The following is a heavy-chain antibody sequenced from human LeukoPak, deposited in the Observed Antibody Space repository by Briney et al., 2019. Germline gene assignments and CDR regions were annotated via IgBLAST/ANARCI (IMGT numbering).Heavy chain of an antibody. CDR2: ISAYNGNT. D-gene: IGHD3-10*01. Sequence: ASVKVSCKASGYTFTSYGISWVRQVPGQGLEWMGWISAYNGNTNYAQKLQGRVTMTTDTSTSTAYMELRSLRSDDTAVYYCARVPMVRGVTPDYYMDVWGKGTTVTVSS. CDR1: GYTFTSYG. CDR3: ARVPMVRGVTPDYYMDV. J-gene: IGHJ6*03. V-gene: IGHV1-18*01.